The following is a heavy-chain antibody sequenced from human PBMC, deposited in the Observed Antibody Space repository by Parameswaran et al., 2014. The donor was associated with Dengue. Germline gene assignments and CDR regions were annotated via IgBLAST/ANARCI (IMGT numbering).Heavy chain of an antibody. CDR2: ISGSGGST. CDR3: AKVVVGHYYVPWYFDY. D-gene: IGHD3-10*02. CDR1: SNA. Sequence: SNARGCARCPGKRLEWVSAISGSGGSTYYADSVKGRFTISRDNSKNTLYLQMNSLRAEDTAVYYCAKVVVGHYYVPWYFDYWGQGTLVTVSS. V-gene: IGHV3-23*01. J-gene: IGHJ4*02.